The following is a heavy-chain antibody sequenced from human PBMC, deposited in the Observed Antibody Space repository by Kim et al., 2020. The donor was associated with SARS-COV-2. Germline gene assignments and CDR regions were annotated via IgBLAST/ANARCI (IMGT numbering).Heavy chain of an antibody. CDR1: GFTFTGHA. J-gene: IGHJ4*02. CDR3: LKGGWGWIWDY. CDR2: IDGSDGTT. V-gene: IGHV3-23*01. Sequence: GGSLRLSCTTSGFTFTGHAMSWVRQAPGKGLEWVSSIDGSDGTTYYVDSVKGRFSISRDDSKNTLYLHMSALRAYDTATYYCLKGGWGWIWDYWGQGTLV. D-gene: IGHD2-21*01.